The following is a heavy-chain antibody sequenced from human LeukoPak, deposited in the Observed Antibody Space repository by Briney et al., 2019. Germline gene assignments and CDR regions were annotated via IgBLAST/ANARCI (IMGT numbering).Heavy chain of an antibody. CDR1: GGAFSSYA. Sequence: SVKVSCKASGGAFSSYAISWVRQAPGQGLEWMGRIIPILGIANYAQKFQGRVTITADKSTSTVYMELSSLRSEDTAVYYCARDEDGQLWLIYWGQGTLVTVSS. D-gene: IGHD5-18*01. V-gene: IGHV1-69*04. CDR3: ARDEDGQLWLIY. CDR2: IIPILGIA. J-gene: IGHJ4*02.